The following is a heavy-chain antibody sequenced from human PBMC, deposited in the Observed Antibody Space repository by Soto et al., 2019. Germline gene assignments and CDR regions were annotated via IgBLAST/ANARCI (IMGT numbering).Heavy chain of an antibody. CDR2: ISNRGTP. J-gene: IGHJ3*02. CDR1: GDSISSDNYF. CDR3: AREVNVVALSDAFDI. V-gene: IGHV4-30-4*01. D-gene: IGHD2-8*01. Sequence: QVQLQESGPGLVKPSQTLSLICNVSGDSISSDNYFWSWIRQPPGQGLEWIGYISNRGTPYYNPSLKSRVTISLDTSKNRFSLAMYSVTAADTAVYYCAREVNVVALSDAFDIWGQGTMVTVSS.